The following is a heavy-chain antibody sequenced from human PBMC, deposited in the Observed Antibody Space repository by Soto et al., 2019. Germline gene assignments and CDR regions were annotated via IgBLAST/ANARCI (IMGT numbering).Heavy chain of an antibody. CDR2: INHSGST. CDR3: ARGGGTYSSSWYRFDY. V-gene: IGHV4-34*01. D-gene: IGHD6-13*01. Sequence: TSETLSLTCAVYGGSFSGYYWSWIRQPPGKGLEWIGEINHSGSTNYNPSLKSRVTISVDTSKNQFSLKLSSVTAADTAVYYCARGGGTYSSSWYRFDYWGQGTLVTVSS. J-gene: IGHJ4*02. CDR1: GGSFSGYY.